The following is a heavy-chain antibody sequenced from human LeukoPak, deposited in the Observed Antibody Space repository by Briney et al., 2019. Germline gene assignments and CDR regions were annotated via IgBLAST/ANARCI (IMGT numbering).Heavy chain of an antibody. CDR2: INSDGSST. D-gene: IGHD3-22*01. V-gene: IGHV3-74*01. J-gene: IGHJ5*02. CDR3: ARPAYYYDSSGYYSNWFDP. CDR1: GFTFSSYW. Sequence: GGSLRLSCAASGFTFSSYWMHWVRQAPGKGLVWVSRINSDGSSTRYADSVKGRFTISRDNAKNTLYLQMNSLRAEDTAVYYCARPAYYYDSSGYYSNWFDPWGQGTLVTVSS.